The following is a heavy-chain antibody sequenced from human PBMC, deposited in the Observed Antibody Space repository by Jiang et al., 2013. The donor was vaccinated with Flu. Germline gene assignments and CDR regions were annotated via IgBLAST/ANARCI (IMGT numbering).Heavy chain of an antibody. CDR3: ARGRTDYGGNSFDY. J-gene: IGHJ4*02. CDR2: IYYSGST. D-gene: IGHD4-23*01. Sequence: CTVSGGSSAVVVTTGAGIRQPPGKGLEWIGSIYYSGSTYYNPSLKSRVTISVDTSKNQFSLKLSSVTAADTAVYYCARGRTDYGGNSFDYWGQGTLVTVSS. V-gene: IGHV4-39*07. CDR1: GGSSAVVVTT.